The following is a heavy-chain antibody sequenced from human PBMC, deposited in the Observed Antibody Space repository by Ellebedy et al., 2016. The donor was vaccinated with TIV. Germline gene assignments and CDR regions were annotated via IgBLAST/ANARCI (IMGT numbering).Heavy chain of an antibody. CDR2: IIPIFGTA. V-gene: IGHV1-69*13. J-gene: IGHJ6*02. CDR1: GGTFNSYA. CDR3: ALRGYSYGHYYGLDV. Sequence: SVKVSCKASGGTFNSYAISWVRQAPGQGLEWMGGIIPIFGTANYAQKFQGRVTITADESTSTAYMELSSLRSEDSAVYYCALRGYSYGHYYGLDVWGQGTTVTVSS. D-gene: IGHD5-18*01.